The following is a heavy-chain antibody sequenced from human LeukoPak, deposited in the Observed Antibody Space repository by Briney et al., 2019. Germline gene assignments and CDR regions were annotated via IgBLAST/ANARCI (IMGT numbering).Heavy chain of an antibody. J-gene: IGHJ4*02. CDR3: VRDGPSMGIDY. CDR2: IKQDGSAT. V-gene: IGHV3-7*01. D-gene: IGHD7-27*01. CDR1: GFTFSAYW. Sequence: GGSLRLSCAASGFTFSAYWMSWVRQAPGEGLEWVANIKQDGSATYYVDSVKSRFTISRDNAKNSLYLQMNSLRAEDTAVYYCVRDGPSMGIDYWGQGTLVTVSS.